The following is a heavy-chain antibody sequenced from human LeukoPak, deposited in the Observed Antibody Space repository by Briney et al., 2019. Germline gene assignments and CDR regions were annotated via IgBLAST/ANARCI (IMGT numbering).Heavy chain of an antibody. CDR1: GYTFTGYY. CDR2: INPNSGGT. CDR3: ARYVVATIRYGMDV. V-gene: IGHV1-2*02. D-gene: IGHD5-12*01. Sequence: ASVKVSCKASGYTFTGYYMHWVRQAPGQGLEWMGWINPNSGGTNYAQKFQGRVTMTRDTSISTAYMELSRLRSDDTAVYYCARYVVATIRYGMDVWGQGTTVTVSS. J-gene: IGHJ6*02.